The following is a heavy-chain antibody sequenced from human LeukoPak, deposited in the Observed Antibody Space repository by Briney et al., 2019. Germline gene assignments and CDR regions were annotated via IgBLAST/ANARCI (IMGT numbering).Heavy chain of an antibody. Sequence: SETLSLTCIVSGGSISSYYWSWIRQPAGKGLEWIGRIYTSGSTNYNPSLKNRVTMSVDTSKNQFSLKLSSVTAADTAVYYCARAGVKYYDFWSGRYGMDVWGQGTTVTVSS. CDR1: GGSISSYY. CDR3: ARAGVKYYDFWSGRYGMDV. J-gene: IGHJ6*02. CDR2: IYTSGST. D-gene: IGHD3-3*01. V-gene: IGHV4-4*07.